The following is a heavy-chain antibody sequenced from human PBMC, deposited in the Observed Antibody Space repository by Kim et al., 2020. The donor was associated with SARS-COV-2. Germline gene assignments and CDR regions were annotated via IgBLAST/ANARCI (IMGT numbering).Heavy chain of an antibody. CDR2: IIPILGIA. CDR1: GGTFSSYA. J-gene: IGHJ4*02. CDR3: ASVADYGGNSSGY. D-gene: IGHD4-17*01. Sequence: SVKVSCKASGGTFSSYAISWVRQAPGQGLEWMGRIIPILGIANYAQKFQGRVTITADKSTSTAYMELSSLRSEDTAVYYCASVADYGGNSSGYWGQGTLVTVSS. V-gene: IGHV1-69*04.